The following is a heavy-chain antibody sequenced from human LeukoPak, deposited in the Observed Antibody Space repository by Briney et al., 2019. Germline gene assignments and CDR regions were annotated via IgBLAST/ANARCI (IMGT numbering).Heavy chain of an antibody. CDR3: AKGIPATGTAVRGYFDY. Sequence: GGSLRLSCAASGFTFSTYAMSWVRHGLGRGLECVSTISGSGGSSYYADPVKGRFSISRDNSKNTLDLQLNSLRAEDTAVYYCAKGIPATGTAVRGYFDYWGQGTLVTVSS. J-gene: IGHJ4*02. V-gene: IGHV3-23*01. CDR2: ISGSGGSS. CDR1: GFTFSTYA. D-gene: IGHD6-13*01.